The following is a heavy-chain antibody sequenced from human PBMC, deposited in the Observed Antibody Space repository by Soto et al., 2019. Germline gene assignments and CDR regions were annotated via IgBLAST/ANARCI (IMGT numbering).Heavy chain of an antibody. D-gene: IGHD2-15*01. CDR1: GYTFSSHG. Sequence: ASVKVSCKTSGYTFSSHGIAWVRQVPGQGLEWMGWISGYNGNTNYAQKVQGRVTLTTDTATTTAYMDLSSLRSEDTAVYYCARGIATGQLDPWGQGTLVTVSS. V-gene: IGHV1-18*04. CDR3: ARGIATGQLDP. J-gene: IGHJ5*02. CDR2: ISGYNGNT.